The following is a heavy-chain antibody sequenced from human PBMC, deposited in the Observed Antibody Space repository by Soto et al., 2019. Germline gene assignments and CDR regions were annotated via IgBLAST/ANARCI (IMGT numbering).Heavy chain of an antibody. Sequence: ASVKVSCKASGYTFTRDQIHWVRQAPGQGLEWMGMIDPSGGKTNYAQKFQGRVTMTRGTSTSTVYMALSSLRSEDTAVYYCARVVAGYCSGGSCKGAFDIWGQGKMFTAS. J-gene: IGHJ3*02. CDR2: IDPSGGKT. CDR3: ARVVAGYCSGGSCKGAFDI. CDR1: GYTFTRDQ. D-gene: IGHD2-15*01. V-gene: IGHV1-46*01.